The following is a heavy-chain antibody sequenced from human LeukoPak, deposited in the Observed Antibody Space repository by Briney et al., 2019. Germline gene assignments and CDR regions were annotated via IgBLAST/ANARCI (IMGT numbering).Heavy chain of an antibody. CDR3: ARPMVRGVIPDY. V-gene: IGHV1-2*02. CDR2: INPNSGGT. CDR1: GYTFTGYY. D-gene: IGHD3-10*01. J-gene: IGHJ4*02. Sequence: ASVKVSCKASGYTFTGYYMHWVRQAPGQGLEWMGWINPNSGGTNYAQKFQGRVTMTRDTSISTAYMELSRLRSDDTAVYYCARPMVRGVIPDYWGQGTLVTVSS.